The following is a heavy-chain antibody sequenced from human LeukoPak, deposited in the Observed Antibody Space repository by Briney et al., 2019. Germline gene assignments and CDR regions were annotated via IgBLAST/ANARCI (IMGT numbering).Heavy chain of an antibody. CDR1: GHTSTTYA. D-gene: IGHD2-2*01. V-gene: IGHV1-3*01. Sequence: ASVKVSCKASGHTSTTYAIHWVRQAPGQGLGWMGWINAGNGNIKYSQKSQGRVTITGDTSASTAYMELSSLRSEDTAVYYCARGYCSSTSCYMDVWGQGTTVT. CDR2: INAGNGNI. CDR3: ARGYCSSTSCYMDV. J-gene: IGHJ6*02.